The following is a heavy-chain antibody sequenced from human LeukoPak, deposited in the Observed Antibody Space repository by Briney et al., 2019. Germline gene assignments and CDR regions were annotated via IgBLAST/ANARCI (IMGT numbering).Heavy chain of an antibody. Sequence: SETLSLTCTVSGGSISSGNYYWSWIRQPAGKGLGWIGRIYTSGRTNYNPSLKSRLTISVDTSKNQFSLKLSSVTAADTAVYYCARDASGSRYVSENWFDPWGQGTRVTVSS. V-gene: IGHV4-61*02. J-gene: IGHJ5*02. CDR3: ARDASGSRYVSENWFDP. CDR2: IYTSGRT. D-gene: IGHD1-14*01. CDR1: GGSISSGNYY.